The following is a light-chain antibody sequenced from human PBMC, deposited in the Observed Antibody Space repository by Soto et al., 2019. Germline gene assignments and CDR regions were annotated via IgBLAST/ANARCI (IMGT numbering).Light chain of an antibody. Sequence: QSALTQPASVSGSPGQSITISCTGTSSDVGFYNLISWYQQHPGKAPKVIIFEVTKRPSGVSDRISGSKSGNTASLTISGLQAEYEAYYYCFSHTCVFGGGTKLTVL. CDR1: SSDVGFYNL. J-gene: IGLJ2*01. CDR2: EVT. CDR3: FSHTCV. V-gene: IGLV2-23*02.